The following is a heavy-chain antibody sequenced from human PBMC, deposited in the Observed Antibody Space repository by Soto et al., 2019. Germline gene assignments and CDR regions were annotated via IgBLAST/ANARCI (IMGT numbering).Heavy chain of an antibody. CDR1: GYTFTSYA. V-gene: IGHV1-3*05. D-gene: IGHD2-8*02. J-gene: IGHJ4*02. CDR3: ARGDWWLFDY. Sequence: QVQLVQSGAEEKKPGASVKVSCKASGYTFTSYAIHWVRQAPGQRLEWMGWINAGNGNTKYSQKFQGRVTITRDTSASTAYMELRSPKSEDTAVYDCARGDWWLFDYWGQGTLVTVSS. CDR2: INAGNGNT.